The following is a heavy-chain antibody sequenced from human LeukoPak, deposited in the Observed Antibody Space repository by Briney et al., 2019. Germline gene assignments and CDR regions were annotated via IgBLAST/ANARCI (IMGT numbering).Heavy chain of an antibody. J-gene: IGHJ4*02. CDR3: ARDGVGATNFDY. V-gene: IGHV4-59*01. Sequence: WIGYIYYSGSTNYNPSLKSRVTISVDTSKNQFSLKLSSVTAADTAVYYCARDGVGATNFDYWGQGTLVTVSS. D-gene: IGHD1-26*01. CDR2: IYYSGST.